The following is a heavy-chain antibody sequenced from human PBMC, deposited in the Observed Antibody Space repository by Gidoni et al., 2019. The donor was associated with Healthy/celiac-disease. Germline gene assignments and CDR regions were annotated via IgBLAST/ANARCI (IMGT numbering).Heavy chain of an antibody. D-gene: IGHD3-9*01. CDR3: ARDDYDILTGYPSYMDV. CDR1: GFTFSSYR. J-gene: IGHJ6*03. CDR2: ISSSSSYI. Sequence: EVQLVESGGGLVKPGGSLRLSCAASGFTFSSYRMNWVRQAPGKGLEWVSSISSSSSYIYYADSVKGRFTISRDNAKNSLYLQMNSLRAEDTAVYYCARDDYDILTGYPSYMDVWGKGTTVTVSS. V-gene: IGHV3-21*01.